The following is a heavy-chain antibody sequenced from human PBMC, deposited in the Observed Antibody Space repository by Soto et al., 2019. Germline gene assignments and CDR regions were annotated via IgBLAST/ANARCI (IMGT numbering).Heavy chain of an antibody. Sequence: QVKVVESGGGVVQPGTSLRLSCAASGFTYSNFGMHWVRQVPGKGLEWVAVIWHDGKNKYDADSAKGRFTISRDNSKNTLYLQMNSLRDEDTAVYYCARDPGQDEAMDYWGQGTLVTVSS. J-gene: IGHJ4*02. V-gene: IGHV3-33*01. CDR3: ARDPGQDEAMDY. CDR2: IWHDGKNK. CDR1: GFTYSNFG.